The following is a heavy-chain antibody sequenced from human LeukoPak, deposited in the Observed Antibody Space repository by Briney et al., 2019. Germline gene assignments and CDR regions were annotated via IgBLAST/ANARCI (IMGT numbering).Heavy chain of an antibody. J-gene: IGHJ4*02. V-gene: IGHV3-64*01. Sequence: PGGSLRLSCAASGFTFSSYAMHWVRQAPGKGLEYVSAISSNGGSTYYANSVKGRFTISRDNSKNTLYLQRGSLRAEDMAVYYCARAMEMATMTAFDYWGQGTLVTVSS. CDR1: GFTFSSYA. CDR2: ISSNGGST. CDR3: ARAMEMATMTAFDY. D-gene: IGHD5-24*01.